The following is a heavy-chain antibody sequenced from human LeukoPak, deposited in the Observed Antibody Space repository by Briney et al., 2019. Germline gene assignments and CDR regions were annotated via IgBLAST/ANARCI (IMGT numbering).Heavy chain of an antibody. CDR1: GFTFSDYN. Sequence: GGSLRLSCGASGFTFSDYNMNWVRQAPGKVLEWVASISSSRSDIYYADSVKGRFTISRDNDKNLLYLQLNRLRAEDTAVYYCARYYDPPVGDAFDIWGQGTMVTVSS. D-gene: IGHD3-16*01. CDR3: ARYYDPPVGDAFDI. CDR2: ISSSRSDI. J-gene: IGHJ3*02. V-gene: IGHV3-21*06.